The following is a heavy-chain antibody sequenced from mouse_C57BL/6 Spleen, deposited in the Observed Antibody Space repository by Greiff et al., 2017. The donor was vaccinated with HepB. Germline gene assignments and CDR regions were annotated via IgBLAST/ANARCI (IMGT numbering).Heavy chain of an antibody. V-gene: IGHV1-69*01. CDR2: IDPSDSYT. Sequence: QVQLQQPGAELVMPGASVKLSCKASGYTFTSYWMHWVKQRPGQGLEWIGEIDPSDSYTNYNQKFKGKSTLTVDKSSSTAYMQLSSLTSEDSAVYYCARNYGRYFDYWGQGTTLTVSS. J-gene: IGHJ2*01. CDR1: GYTFTSYW. D-gene: IGHD1-1*01. CDR3: ARNYGRYFDY.